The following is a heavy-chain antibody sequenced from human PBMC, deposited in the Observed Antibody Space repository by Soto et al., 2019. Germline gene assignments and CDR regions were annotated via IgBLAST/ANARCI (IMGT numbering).Heavy chain of an antibody. CDR3: ARGIATLPVFAFDI. D-gene: IGHD6-6*01. CDR1: GFSLTTSGVG. Sequence: QGTLKESGPSLVKPTQTLTLTCSFSGFSLTTSGVGVGWIRQPPGKALEWLAHIYWNGDAHYRPSLETRLSITRATSKNQVVMTMTDMDPVDTATYYCARGIATLPVFAFDICGQGTMVTVSS. J-gene: IGHJ3*02. V-gene: IGHV2-5*01. CDR2: IYWNGDA.